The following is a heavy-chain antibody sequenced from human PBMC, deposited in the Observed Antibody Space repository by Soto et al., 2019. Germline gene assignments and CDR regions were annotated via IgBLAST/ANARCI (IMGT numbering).Heavy chain of an antibody. J-gene: IGHJ6*02. CDR3: ARDSLRITMVRGVTTPYYYYGIDV. V-gene: IGHV3-7*01. Sequence: GGSLRLSCAASGFTFSSYWMSWVRQAPGKGLEWVANIKQDGSEKYYVDSVKGRFTISRDNAKNSLYLQMNSLRAEDTAVYYCARDSLRITMVRGVTTPYYYYGIDVWGQGTTVTVSS. D-gene: IGHD3-10*01. CDR1: GFTFSSYW. CDR2: IKQDGSEK.